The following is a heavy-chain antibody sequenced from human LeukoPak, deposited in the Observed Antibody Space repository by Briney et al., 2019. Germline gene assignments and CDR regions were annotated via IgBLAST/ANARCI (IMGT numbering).Heavy chain of an antibody. CDR1: GFTFSSFW. J-gene: IGHJ4*02. V-gene: IGHV3-74*01. D-gene: IGHD1-1*01. CDR2: INTDGSST. CDR3: AREWKKTGAFDY. Sequence: GGSLRLPCAASGFTFSSFWMHWVRQAPGKGLVWVSFINTDGSSTTYADSVKGRFTVSRDNAKNTLYLQMSGLRAEDTAVYYCAREWKKTGAFDYWGQGTLVTVSS.